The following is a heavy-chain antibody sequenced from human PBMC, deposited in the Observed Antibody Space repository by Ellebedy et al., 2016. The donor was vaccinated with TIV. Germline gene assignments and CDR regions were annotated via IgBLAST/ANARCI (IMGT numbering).Heavy chain of an antibody. CDR2: FLFDGSDI. D-gene: IGHD2-8*02. J-gene: IGHJ4*02. CDR1: GFPFSDYA. Sequence: PGGSLRLSCAASGFPFSDYAMHWVRQAPGKGLEWVALFLFDGSDIYYADSVKGRFTISRDNSKNTVYLQMNSLRAEDTAVYYCARSLWSHYFDSWGQGTLVTVSS. V-gene: IGHV3-30-3*01. CDR3: ARSLWSHYFDS.